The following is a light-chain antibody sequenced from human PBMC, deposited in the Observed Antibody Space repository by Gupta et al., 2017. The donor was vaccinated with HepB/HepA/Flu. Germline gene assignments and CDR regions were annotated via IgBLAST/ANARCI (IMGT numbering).Light chain of an antibody. J-gene: IGLJ1*01. Sequence: QSALTQPAPVSGSPGQSITLSCPGTISDVGAYNYVSWYQQHPGKAPKLMIYDVSNRPSGVSNRFSGSKSGNTASLTISGLQAEDEADYYCSSYTSSSTPYVFGTGTKVTVL. CDR3: SSYTSSSTPYV. V-gene: IGLV2-14*03. CDR2: DVS. CDR1: ISDVGAYNY.